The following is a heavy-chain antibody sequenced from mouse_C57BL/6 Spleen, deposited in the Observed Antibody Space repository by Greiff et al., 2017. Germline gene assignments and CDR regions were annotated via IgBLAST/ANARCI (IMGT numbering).Heavy chain of an antibody. Sequence: QVQLKQSGPELVKPGASVKISCKASGYAFSSSWMYWVKQRPGKGLEWIGRIYPGDGYTNYNGKLKGKATLTEDKSSSAAYMQLSSLTSEDSAVYVCERKATVGDFAYWGQGALVTVSA. D-gene: IGHD1-1*01. J-gene: IGHJ3*01. CDR2: IYPGDGYT. CDR1: GYAFSSSW. CDR3: ERKATVGDFAY. V-gene: IGHV1-82*01.